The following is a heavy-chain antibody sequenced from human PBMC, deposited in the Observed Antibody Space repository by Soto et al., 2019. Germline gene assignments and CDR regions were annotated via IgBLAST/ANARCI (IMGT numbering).Heavy chain of an antibody. Sequence: GGSLRLSCAASGFTFSDYYMSWIRQAPGKGLEWVSYISTSTSYTNYADSVKGRFTISRDNAKNSLYLHMNSLRADDTAVYYCARVGAQWLEFDYWGQGTLVTVSS. D-gene: IGHD6-19*01. CDR3: ARVGAQWLEFDY. J-gene: IGHJ4*02. CDR1: GFTFSDYY. CDR2: ISTSTSYT. V-gene: IGHV3-11*06.